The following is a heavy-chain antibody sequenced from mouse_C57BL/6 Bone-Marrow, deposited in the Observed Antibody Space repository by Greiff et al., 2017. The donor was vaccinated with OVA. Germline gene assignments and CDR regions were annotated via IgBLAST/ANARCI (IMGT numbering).Heavy chain of an antibody. CDR1: GYTFTSYW. CDR3: ARCLDV. V-gene: IGHV1-55*01. CDR2: IYPGSGST. Sequence: VQLQQPGAELVKPGASVKMSCKASGYTFTSYWITWVKQRPGQGLEWIGDIYPGSGSTNYNEKFKSKATLTVDTPSSTAYMQLSSLTSEDSAVYYCARCLDVWGTGTTVTVSS. J-gene: IGHJ1*03.